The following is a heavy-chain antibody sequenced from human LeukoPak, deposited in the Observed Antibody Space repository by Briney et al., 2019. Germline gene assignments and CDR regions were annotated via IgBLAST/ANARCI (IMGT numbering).Heavy chain of an antibody. D-gene: IGHD6-6*01. Sequence: GGSLRLSCAASGFTFSNYGMNWVRQAPGKGLEWVSSITGSGGNTYYADSVKGRFTFSRDNSKNTLHLQMNSLRAEDTAVYYCVRGLDYFDYWGQGTLVTVSS. CDR2: ITGSGGNT. V-gene: IGHV3-23*01. CDR1: GFTFSNYG. CDR3: VRGLDYFDY. J-gene: IGHJ4*02.